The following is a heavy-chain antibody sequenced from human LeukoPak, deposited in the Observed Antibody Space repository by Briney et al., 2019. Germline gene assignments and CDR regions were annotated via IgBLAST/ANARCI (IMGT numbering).Heavy chain of an antibody. Sequence: PGGSLRLSCAASGFTFSSYDMNWVRQAPGKGLEWVSYISSSGSTIYYAESVKGRLTISRDNAKNSLYLQMSSLRAEDTAVYYCARVSSGSYYILDYWGQGTLVTVSS. V-gene: IGHV3-48*03. CDR2: ISSSGSTI. J-gene: IGHJ4*02. CDR3: ARVSSGSYYILDY. CDR1: GFTFSSYD. D-gene: IGHD1-26*01.